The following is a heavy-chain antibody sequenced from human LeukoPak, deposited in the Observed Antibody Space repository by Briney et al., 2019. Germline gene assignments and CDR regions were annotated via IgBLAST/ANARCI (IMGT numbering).Heavy chain of an antibody. CDR2: ISGSGGST. Sequence: GGSLRLSCAASGVTFTNAWMSWVRQAPGKGLEWVSAISGSGGSTYYADSVKGRFTISRDNSKNTLYLQMNSLRAEDTAVYYCAKDRCSGGSCYSGFDYWGQGTLVTVSS. CDR1: GVTFTNAW. J-gene: IGHJ4*02. D-gene: IGHD2-15*01. CDR3: AKDRCSGGSCYSGFDY. V-gene: IGHV3-23*01.